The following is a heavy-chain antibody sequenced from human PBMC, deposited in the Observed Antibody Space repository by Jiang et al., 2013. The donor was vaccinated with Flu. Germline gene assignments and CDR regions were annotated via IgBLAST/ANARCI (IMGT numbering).Heavy chain of an antibody. CDR1: GSISSHY. D-gene: IGHD6-6*01. J-gene: IGHJ6*02. Sequence: GSISSHYWSWIRQPPGKGLEWIGYIHNSGTTNYNPSLKSRVTISVDTSKNQFSLKLSSVTAADTAVYYCARRSSSAYYYGMDVWGQGTTVTVSS. CDR2: IHNSGTT. CDR3: ARRSSSAYYYGMDV. V-gene: IGHV4-59*08.